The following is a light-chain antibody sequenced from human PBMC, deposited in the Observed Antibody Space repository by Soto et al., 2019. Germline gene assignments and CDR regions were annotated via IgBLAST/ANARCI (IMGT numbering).Light chain of an antibody. CDR2: DAS. CDR1: ENLRTF. Sequence: PGERATLSCRATENLRTFLAWYQQKVGQAPRLLIYDASNRATGIPDRFSGSGSGTDFTLTISNLEPEDSAVYYCQQRSIWPLTFGGGTKVDIK. V-gene: IGKV3-11*01. J-gene: IGKJ4*01. CDR3: QQRSIWPLT.